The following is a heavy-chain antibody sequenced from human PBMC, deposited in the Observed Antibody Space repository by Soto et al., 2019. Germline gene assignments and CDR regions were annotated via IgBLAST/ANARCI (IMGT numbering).Heavy chain of an antibody. Sequence: PGGSLRLSCAASGFPFNTYAMSWVRQAPGKGPEWVSAISESGDNAFYADSVQGRFTISRDNSYNILYLQMNSLRAEDTALYFCAKGGYIYGLDPWGQGPLVTVSS. V-gene: IGHV3-23*01. J-gene: IGHJ5*02. CDR3: AKGGYIYGLDP. CDR1: GFPFNTYA. CDR2: ISESGDNA. D-gene: IGHD5-18*01.